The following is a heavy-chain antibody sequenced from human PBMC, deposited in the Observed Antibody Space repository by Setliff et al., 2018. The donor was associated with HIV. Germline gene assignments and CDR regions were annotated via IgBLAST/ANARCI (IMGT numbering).Heavy chain of an antibody. Sequence: PGGSLRLSCAASGFTLNHAWMSWVRQAPGKGLEWVGRIKTKTDGGTTDYADSVRGRFTISRDNAKNSLFLQMNNLRAEDTAVYYCVRRSNGEESLRRPDYWGQGTLVTVSS. CDR1: GFTLNHAW. D-gene: IGHD3-16*01. V-gene: IGHV3-15*01. J-gene: IGHJ4*02. CDR2: IKTKTDGGTT. CDR3: VRRSNGEESLRRPDY.